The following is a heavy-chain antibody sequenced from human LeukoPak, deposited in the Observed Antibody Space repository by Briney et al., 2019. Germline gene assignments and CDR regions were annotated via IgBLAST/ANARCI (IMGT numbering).Heavy chain of an antibody. CDR1: GGSISDYF. D-gene: IGHD2-2*01. V-gene: IGHV4-59*01. J-gene: IGHJ3*01. CDR3: ARPNHSSYCNSTSCQGDGFDF. Sequence: SETLSLTCTVSGGSISDYFWSWIRQPPGKGLEWVGYVFYNGSTNYNPSLKSRVTISIDTSRIRFSLRLSSVTAADTAVYYCARPNHSSYCNSTSCQGDGFDFWGQGTMVTVSS. CDR2: VFYNGST.